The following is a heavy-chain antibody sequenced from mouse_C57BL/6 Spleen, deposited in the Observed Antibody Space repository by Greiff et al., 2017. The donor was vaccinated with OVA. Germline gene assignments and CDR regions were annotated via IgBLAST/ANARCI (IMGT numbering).Heavy chain of an antibody. CDR3: AREVAQATAWFAY. D-gene: IGHD3-2*02. CDR2: IYPGDGDT. V-gene: IGHV1-82*01. Sequence: VQLVESGPELVKPGASVKISCKASGYAFSSSWMNWVKQRPGKGLEWIGRIYPGDGDTNYNGKFKGKATLTADKSSSTAYMQLSSLTSEDSAVYFCAREVAQATAWFAYWGQGTLVTVSA. J-gene: IGHJ3*01. CDR1: GYAFSSSW.